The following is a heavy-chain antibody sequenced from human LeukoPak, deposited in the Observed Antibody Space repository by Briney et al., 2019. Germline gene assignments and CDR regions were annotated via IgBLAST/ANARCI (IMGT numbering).Heavy chain of an antibody. J-gene: IGHJ4*02. D-gene: IGHD3-22*01. CDR3: ARGLPITMIVVVNLDY. CDR2: ISSSGSTI. Sequence: QSGGSLRLSCAASGLTFSSYEMNWVRQAPGKGLEWVSYISSSGSTIYYADSVKGRFTISRDNAKNSLYLQMNSLRAEDTAVYYCARGLPITMIVVVNLDYWGQGTLVTVSS. V-gene: IGHV3-48*03. CDR1: GLTFSSYE.